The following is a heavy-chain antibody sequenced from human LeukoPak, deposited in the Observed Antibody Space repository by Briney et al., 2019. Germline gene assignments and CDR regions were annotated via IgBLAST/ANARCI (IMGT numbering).Heavy chain of an antibody. J-gene: IGHJ4*02. V-gene: IGHV3-64*04. D-gene: IGHD4-23*01. CDR2: ISSTGDST. CDR3: TTSYGGFFDY. CDR1: GFIFSSYA. Sequence: AGGSLRLSCSASGFIFSSYAMHWVRQAPGKGLEYVSAISSTGDSTYYADSMKGRFTISRDNSKNTLYLQMNSLKTEDTAVYYCTTSYGGFFDYWGQGTLVTVSS.